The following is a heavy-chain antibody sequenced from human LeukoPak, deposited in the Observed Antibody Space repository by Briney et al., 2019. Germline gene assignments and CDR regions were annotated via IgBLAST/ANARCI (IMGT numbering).Heavy chain of an antibody. V-gene: IGHV1-2*02. CDR1: GYTFADYY. D-gene: IGHD3-10*01. CDR3: ARGRPMVRGRIITYFYYYMDV. CDR2: INPNSSDT. Sequence: ASVRVSCRASGYTFADYYMHWVRQAPGQGLEWMGWINPNSSDTNYAQRFQGRVTMTRDTSISTAYMELRRLRSDDTAVYYCARGRPMVRGRIITYFYYYMDVWGKGTTVTVSS. J-gene: IGHJ6*03.